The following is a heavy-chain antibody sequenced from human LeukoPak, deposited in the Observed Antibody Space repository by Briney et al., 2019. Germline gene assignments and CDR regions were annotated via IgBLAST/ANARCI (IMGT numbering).Heavy chain of an antibody. Sequence: GASVKASCKASGYTFTNYIISWVRQAPGQGLEWMGWISAYNGNTNYAQKLQGRVTMTTDTSTATAYMELRSLRSDDTAVYYCARGGNYFRFDPWGQGTLVTVSS. D-gene: IGHD1-26*01. CDR3: ARGGNYFRFDP. J-gene: IGHJ5*02. CDR1: GYTFTNYI. V-gene: IGHV1-18*01. CDR2: ISAYNGNT.